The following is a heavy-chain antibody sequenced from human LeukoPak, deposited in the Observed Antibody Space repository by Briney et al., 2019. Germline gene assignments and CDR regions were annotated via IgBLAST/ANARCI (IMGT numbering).Heavy chain of an antibody. J-gene: IGHJ4*02. Sequence: SETLSLTCTVSGGSISSGGYYWSWIRQPPGKGLEWIGYIYHSGSTYYNPSLKSRVTISVDTSKNQFSLKLSSVTAADTAVYYCARVLYDFWSAEGYFDYWGQGTLVTVSS. CDR1: GGSISSGGYY. CDR2: IYHSGST. D-gene: IGHD3-3*01. V-gene: IGHV4-30-2*01. CDR3: ARVLYDFWSAEGYFDY.